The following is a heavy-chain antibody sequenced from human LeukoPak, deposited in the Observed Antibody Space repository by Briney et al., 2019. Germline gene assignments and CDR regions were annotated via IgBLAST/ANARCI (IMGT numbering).Heavy chain of an antibody. CDR1: GGSFSGYY. J-gene: IGHJ4*02. CDR3: ARERTSGPFDY. D-gene: IGHD3-10*01. CDR2: INHSGST. Sequence: PSETLSITCAVYGGSFSGYYWSWIRQPPGKGLEWIGEINHSGSTNYNPSLKSRVTISVDTSKNQFSLKLSSVTAADTAVYYCARERTSGPFDYWGQGTLVTVSS. V-gene: IGHV4-34*01.